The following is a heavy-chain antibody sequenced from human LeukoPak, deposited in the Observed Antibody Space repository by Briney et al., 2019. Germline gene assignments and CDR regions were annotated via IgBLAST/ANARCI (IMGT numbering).Heavy chain of an antibody. Sequence: PSETLSLTCAVYGGSFSGYYWSWIRQPPGKGLEWIGEINHSGSTNYNPSLKSRVTISVDTSKNQFSLKLSSVTAADTAVYYCARVRGYYYGSGSYPNDAFDIWGQGTMVTVSS. CDR2: INHSGST. J-gene: IGHJ3*02. CDR1: GGSFSGYY. CDR3: ARVRGYYYGSGSYPNDAFDI. V-gene: IGHV4-34*01. D-gene: IGHD3-10*01.